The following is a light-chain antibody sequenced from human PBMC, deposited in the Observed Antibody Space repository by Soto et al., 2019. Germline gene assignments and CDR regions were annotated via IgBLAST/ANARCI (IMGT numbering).Light chain of an antibody. CDR2: GAF. Sequence: EIVLTQSPATLSLSPGERAPLSCRASPSVTNFLAWYQQKPGQAPRLLIYGAFNRATGIPARFSGSGSGTHFTLTISSLEPEDFAVYYCQQRNIWPPVTFGQGTRLEIK. CDR3: QQRNIWPPVT. J-gene: IGKJ5*01. V-gene: IGKV3-11*01. CDR1: PSVTNF.